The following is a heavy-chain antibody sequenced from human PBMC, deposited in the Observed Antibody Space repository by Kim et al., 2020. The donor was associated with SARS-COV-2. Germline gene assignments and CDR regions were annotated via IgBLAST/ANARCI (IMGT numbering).Heavy chain of an antibody. Sequence: SVKVSCKASGGTFSSYAISWVRQAPGQGLEWMGGIIPIFGTANYAQKFQGRVTITADESTSTAYMELSSLRSEDTAVYYCARDRQYSHGMDVWGQGTTVTVSS. J-gene: IGHJ6*02. V-gene: IGHV1-69*13. CDR1: GGTFSSYA. CDR2: IIPIFGTA. CDR3: ARDRQYSHGMDV. D-gene: IGHD2-21*01.